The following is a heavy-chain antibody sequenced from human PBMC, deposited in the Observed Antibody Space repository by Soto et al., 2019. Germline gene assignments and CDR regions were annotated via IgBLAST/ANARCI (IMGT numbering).Heavy chain of an antibody. CDR2: IKSKTDGGTT. J-gene: IGHJ4*02. CDR3: TTVTYSSDGLDY. D-gene: IGHD2-15*01. V-gene: IGHV3-15*01. CDR1: GFTFNNAW. Sequence: EVQLVESGGGLVKPGGSLRLSCAASGFTFNNAWMSWVRQAPGKGLEWVGRIKSKTDGGTTDYAAPVKGRFTISRDDSKNTLYLQMHSLKTEDTAVYYCTTVTYSSDGLDYWGQGTLVTVSS.